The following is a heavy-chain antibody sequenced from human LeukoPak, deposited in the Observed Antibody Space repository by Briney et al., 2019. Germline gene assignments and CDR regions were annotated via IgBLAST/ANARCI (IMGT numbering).Heavy chain of an antibody. CDR1: GGSFSSYY. CDR3: ARAESYYDNHNDAFDI. V-gene: IGHV4-59*01. CDR2: IYYSGST. D-gene: IGHD3-22*01. J-gene: IGHJ3*02. Sequence: SETLSLTCAVYGGSFSSYYWSWIRQPPGKGLEWIGYIYYSGSTNYNPSLKSRVTISVDTSKNQFSLKLSSVTAADTAVYYCARAESYYDNHNDAFDIWGQGTMVTVSS.